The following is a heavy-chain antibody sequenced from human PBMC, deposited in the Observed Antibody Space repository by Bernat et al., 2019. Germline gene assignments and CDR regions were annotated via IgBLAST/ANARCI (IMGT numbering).Heavy chain of an antibody. CDR2: ISSSSSTI. CDR3: ARSLQARTYYYGSGRTYYYYYYGMDV. CDR1: GFTFSSYS. Sequence: EVQLVESGGGLVQPGGSLRLSCAASGFTFSSYSMNWVRQAPGKGLEWVSYISSSSSTIYYADSVKGRFTISRDNAKNSLYLQMNSLRAEDTAVYYCARSLQARTYYYGSGRTYYYYYYGMDVWGQGTTVTVSS. J-gene: IGHJ6*02. V-gene: IGHV3-48*01. D-gene: IGHD3-10*01.